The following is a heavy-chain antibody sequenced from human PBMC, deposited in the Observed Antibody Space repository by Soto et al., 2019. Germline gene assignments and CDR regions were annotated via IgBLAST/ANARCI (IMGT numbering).Heavy chain of an antibody. CDR1: GFTFSSYP. J-gene: IGHJ4*02. CDR3: ARAPNRALDY. Sequence: PGGSLRLSCAASGFTFSSYPMHWVRQAPGKGLEWISYISSSSRTIYYADSVKGRFTISRDNAQSSLYLQMTSLRDEDTAVYYCARAPNRALDYWGQGTLVTVSS. D-gene: IGHD2-8*01. CDR2: ISSSSRTI. V-gene: IGHV3-48*02.